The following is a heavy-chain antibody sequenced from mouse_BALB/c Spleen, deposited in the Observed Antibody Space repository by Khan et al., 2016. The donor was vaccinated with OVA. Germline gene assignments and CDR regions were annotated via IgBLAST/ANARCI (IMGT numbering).Heavy chain of an antibody. CDR3: ARLEDI. CDR1: GFSLTSYG. J-gene: IGHJ2*01. Sequence: QVQLKEPGPGLVAPSQSLSITCTFSGFSLTSYGVHWVRQPPGKGLEWLGVIWAGGSTNYNSALMSRLCISKDNSKSQVFLKMNSLQTGDTAIYYCARLEDIWGQGTTLTVSS. D-gene: IGHD1-3*01. V-gene: IGHV2-9*02. CDR2: IWAGGST.